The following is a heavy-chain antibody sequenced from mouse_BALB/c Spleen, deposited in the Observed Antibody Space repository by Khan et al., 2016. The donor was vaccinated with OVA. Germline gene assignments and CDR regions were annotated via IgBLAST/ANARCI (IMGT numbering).Heavy chain of an antibody. CDR1: GFSLTSDG. CDR2: IWGDGST. J-gene: IGHJ2*01. CDR3: AKLRVFYFDF. V-gene: IGHV2-3*01. Sequence: VQLQESGPGLVAPSQSLSITCTVSGFSLTSDGVSWVRQPPGKGLEWPGVIWGDGSTNYHSALRSSLSIRKDNSKSQVFLKLNSLQSDDTATDYCAKLRVFYFDFWGQGTTLTVSS.